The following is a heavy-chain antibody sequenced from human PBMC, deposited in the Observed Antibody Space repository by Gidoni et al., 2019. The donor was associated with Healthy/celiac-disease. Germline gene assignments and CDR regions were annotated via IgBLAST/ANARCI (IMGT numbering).Heavy chain of an antibody. CDR2: FDPEDGET. CDR3: AAVYGSGSHYYYYGMDV. J-gene: IGHJ6*02. V-gene: IGHV1-24*01. CDR1: GYIFTESS. Sequence: QVQPVQSGAEVKKPGASVKVSCKVSGYIFTESSMQWVRQALGKGLEWMGGFDPEDGETIYAQKFQGRVTMTEDTSTDTAYMELSSLRSEDTAVYYCAAVYGSGSHYYYYGMDVWGQGTTVTVSS. D-gene: IGHD3-10*01.